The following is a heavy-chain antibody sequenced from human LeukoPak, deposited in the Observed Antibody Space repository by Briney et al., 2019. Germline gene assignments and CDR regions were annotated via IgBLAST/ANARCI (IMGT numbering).Heavy chain of an antibody. D-gene: IGHD2-15*01. Sequence: ASVKVSCKASGYTFISYDINWVRQATGQGLEWMGWMNPNSGNTGYAQKFQGRVTMTRNTSIRTAYMELSSLRSDDTAVYHCAKSEMYCNGGICYPYYYMDVWGKGTTVTVSS. CDR1: GYTFISYD. CDR2: MNPNSGNT. CDR3: AKSEMYCNGGICYPYYYMDV. V-gene: IGHV1-8*01. J-gene: IGHJ6*03.